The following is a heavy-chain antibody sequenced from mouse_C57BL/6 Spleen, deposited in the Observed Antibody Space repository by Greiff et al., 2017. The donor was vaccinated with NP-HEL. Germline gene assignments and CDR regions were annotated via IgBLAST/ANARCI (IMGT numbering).Heavy chain of an antibody. CDR3: AKLSYYGSSPLAWFAY. V-gene: IGHV2-9*01. CDR1: GFSLTSYG. J-gene: IGHJ3*01. CDR2: LWGGGST. Sequence: VKLVESGPGLVAPSQSLSITCTVSGFSLTSYGVDWVRQPPGKGLEWLGVLWGGGSTNYNSALMSRLSISKDNSKSQVFLKMNSLQTDDTAMYYCAKLSYYGSSPLAWFAYWGQGTLVTVSA. D-gene: IGHD1-1*01.